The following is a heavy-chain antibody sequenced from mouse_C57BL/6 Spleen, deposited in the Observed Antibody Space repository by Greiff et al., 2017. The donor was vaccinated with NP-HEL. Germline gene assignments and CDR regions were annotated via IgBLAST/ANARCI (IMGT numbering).Heavy chain of an antibody. J-gene: IGHJ3*01. CDR2: ISYDGSN. CDR3: ARGDGYDGRAWFAY. CDR1: GYSITSGYY. V-gene: IGHV3-6*01. D-gene: IGHD2-2*01. Sequence: EVKLMESGPGLVKPSQSLSLTCSVTGYSITSGYYWNWIRQFPGNKLEWMGYISYDGSNNYNPSLKNRISITRDTSKNQFFLKLNSVTTEDTATYYCARGDGYDGRAWFAYWGQGTLVTVSA.